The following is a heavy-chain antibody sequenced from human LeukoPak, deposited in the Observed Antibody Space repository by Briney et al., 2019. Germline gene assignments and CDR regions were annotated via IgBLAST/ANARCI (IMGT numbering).Heavy chain of an antibody. CDR1: GFTFSSYA. J-gene: IGHJ4*02. D-gene: IGHD3-22*01. V-gene: IGHV3-23*01. Sequence: GESLRLSCAASGFTFSSYAMSWVRQAPGKGLEWVSAISGSGGSTYYADSVKGRFTISRDNSKNTLYLQMNSLRAEDTAVYYCAKPGTYYYDSSGYYFEDWGQGTLVTVSS. CDR3: AKPGTYYYDSSGYYFED. CDR2: ISGSGGST.